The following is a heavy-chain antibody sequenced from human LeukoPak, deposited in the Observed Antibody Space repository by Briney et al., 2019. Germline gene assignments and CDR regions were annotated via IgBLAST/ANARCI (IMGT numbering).Heavy chain of an antibody. Sequence: PGGSLRLSCAASGFTFSTYYMSWVRQAPGTGLEWVANIKQDGSEKYYVDSVKGRFTISRDNAKNSLYLQMNSLRAEDTALYYCARDSSGYYPYDAFDIWGQGTMVTVSS. D-gene: IGHD3-22*01. V-gene: IGHV3-7*01. CDR3: ARDSSGYYPYDAFDI. J-gene: IGHJ3*02. CDR1: GFTFSTYY. CDR2: IKQDGSEK.